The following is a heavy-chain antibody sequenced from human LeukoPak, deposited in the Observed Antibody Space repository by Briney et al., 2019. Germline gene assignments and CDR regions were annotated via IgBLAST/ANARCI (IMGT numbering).Heavy chain of an antibody. Sequence: PSETLSLTCAVYGGSFSGYYWSWIRQPPGKGLEWIGEINHSGSTNYNPSLKSRVTISVDTSKNQFSLKLSSVTDADTAAYYCAMGSVAAAGHYGYWGQGTLVTVSS. CDR1: GGSFSGYY. V-gene: IGHV4-34*01. J-gene: IGHJ4*02. CDR2: INHSGST. CDR3: AMGSVAAAGHYGY. D-gene: IGHD6-13*01.